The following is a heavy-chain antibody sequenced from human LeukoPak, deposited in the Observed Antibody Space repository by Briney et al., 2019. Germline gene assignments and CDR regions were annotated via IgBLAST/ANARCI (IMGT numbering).Heavy chain of an antibody. Sequence: PSETLSLTCTVSGGSVSSGSYYWSWIRQPPGKGLEWIGYIYYSGSTNYNPSLKSRVTISVDTSKNQFSPKLSSVTAADTAVYYCARGEPSFDYWGQGTLVTVSS. J-gene: IGHJ4*02. D-gene: IGHD1-14*01. CDR1: GGSVSSGSYY. V-gene: IGHV4-61*01. CDR2: IYYSGST. CDR3: ARGEPSFDY.